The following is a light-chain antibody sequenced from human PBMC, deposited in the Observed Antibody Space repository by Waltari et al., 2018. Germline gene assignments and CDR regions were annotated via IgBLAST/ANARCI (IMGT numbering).Light chain of an antibody. CDR3: QQSFSTRMFT. Sequence: DIQMTQSPSSLSASIGDRVTITCRASQTITSYLNWYRQKPGKAPELLIYTTSTLQSGVPSRFSGSGSGTDFTRTISGLQPEDVATYFCQQSFSTRMFTFGPGTKVDIK. J-gene: IGKJ3*01. CDR2: TTS. CDR1: QTITSY. V-gene: IGKV1-39*01.